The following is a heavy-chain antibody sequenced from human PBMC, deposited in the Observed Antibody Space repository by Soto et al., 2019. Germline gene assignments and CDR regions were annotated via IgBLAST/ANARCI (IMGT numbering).Heavy chain of an antibody. CDR2: IYPDDSDT. D-gene: IGHD6-6*01. CDR1: GDSFTSYW. V-gene: IGHV5-51*01. Sequence: ESLKISCKGSGDSFTSYWIGWVRQMPGKGLEWMGIIYPDDSDTRYSPSFQGQVTISADKSISTAYLQWSSLKASDTAMYYCARHGIAARQLYYYGMDVWGQGTTVTVSS. CDR3: ARHGIAARQLYYYGMDV. J-gene: IGHJ6*02.